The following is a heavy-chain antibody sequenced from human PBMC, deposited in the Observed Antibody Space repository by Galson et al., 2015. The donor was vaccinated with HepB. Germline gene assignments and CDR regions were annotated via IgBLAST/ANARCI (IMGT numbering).Heavy chain of an antibody. CDR3: AKDHPTYYDILTGYYPPQIDY. CDR1: GFTFSSYA. CDR2: ISGSGGST. V-gene: IGHV3-23*01. J-gene: IGHJ4*02. D-gene: IGHD3-9*01. Sequence: SLRLSCAASGFTFSSYAMSWVRQAPGKGLEWVSAISGSGGSTYYADSVKGRFTISRDNSKGTLYLQMNSLRAEDTAVYYCAKDHPTYYDILTGYYPPQIDYWGQGTLVTVSS.